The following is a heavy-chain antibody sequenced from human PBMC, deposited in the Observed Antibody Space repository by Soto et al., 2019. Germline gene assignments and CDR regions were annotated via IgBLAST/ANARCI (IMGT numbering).Heavy chain of an antibody. Sequence: QVQLQQWGAGLLKPSETLSLPCAVYGGSLSHYYWSWIRLAPGTGLECIGEINHSGSTNYNPSLKSRDTLSVETSKNQFSLKLRYVTAADTAVYYCVREGYYDVWGYYYGMDVWGQGTKVTVSS. V-gene: IGHV4-34*01. CDR1: GGSLSHYY. CDR2: INHSGST. J-gene: IGHJ6*02. CDR3: VREGYYDVWGYYYGMDV. D-gene: IGHD3-3*01.